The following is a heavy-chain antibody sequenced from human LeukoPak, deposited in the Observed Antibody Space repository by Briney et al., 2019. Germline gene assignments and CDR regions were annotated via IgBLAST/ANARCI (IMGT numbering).Heavy chain of an antibody. J-gene: IGHJ3*02. CDR1: GFTFADFA. CDR2: ISWNSGSV. Sequence: QPGGSLRLSCTTSGFTFADFAMHWVRQAPGKGLEWVSSISWNSGSVDYAGSVKGRFTISRDNHENSLYLQMNSLRPEDTAMYYCAKALRVLEWGFVDAFDMWGQGTMVTVSS. CDR3: AKALRVLEWGFVDAFDM. D-gene: IGHD3-3*01. V-gene: IGHV3-9*01.